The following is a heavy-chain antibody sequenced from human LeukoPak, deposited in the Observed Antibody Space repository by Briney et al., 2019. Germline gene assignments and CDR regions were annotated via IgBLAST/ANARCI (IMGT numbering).Heavy chain of an antibody. J-gene: IGHJ4*02. CDR2: ISYDGSNK. D-gene: IGHD6-13*01. CDR3: AKVRAAAGSECFDY. V-gene: IGHV3-30-3*01. CDR1: GFTFSSYA. Sequence: PGRSLRLSCAASGFTFSSYAMHWVRQAPGKGLEWVAVISYDGSNKYYADSVKGRFTISRDNSKNTLYLQMNSLRAEDTAVYYCAKVRAAAGSECFDYWGQGTLVTVSS.